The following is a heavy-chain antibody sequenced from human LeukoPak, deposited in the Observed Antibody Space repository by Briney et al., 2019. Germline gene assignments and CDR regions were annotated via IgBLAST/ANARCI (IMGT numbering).Heavy chain of an antibody. V-gene: IGHV3-53*01. CDR3: ARASFYYDARALDP. D-gene: IGHD3-22*01. CDR1: GFTLNNNY. CDR2: IYCGGNT. J-gene: IGHJ5*02. Sequence: GGSLRLSCAASGFTLNNNYMNWVRQAPGKGLEWVSVIYCGGNTYYADSVKRRFTISGDNSKNTVFLQMNSLRAEDTAVYYCARASFYYDARALDPWGQGALVTVSA.